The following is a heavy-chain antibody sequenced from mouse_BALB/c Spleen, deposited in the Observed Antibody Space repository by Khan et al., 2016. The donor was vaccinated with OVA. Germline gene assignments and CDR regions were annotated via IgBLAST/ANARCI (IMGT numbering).Heavy chain of an antibody. J-gene: IGHJ3*01. CDR3: VREGAYYRNDGWSEN. Sequence: QVQLKESGAELARPGASVKMSCKTSGYTFSSYTIHWIKFRPGQGLEWIGYINPNNGYTNYNQKFKDKATLTADKSSTTVYMQLRSLTSDDSAMYKGVREGAYYRNDGWSENWGKGTLVKVSA. V-gene: IGHV1-4*01. D-gene: IGHD2-14*01. CDR1: GYTFSSYT. CDR2: INPNNGYT.